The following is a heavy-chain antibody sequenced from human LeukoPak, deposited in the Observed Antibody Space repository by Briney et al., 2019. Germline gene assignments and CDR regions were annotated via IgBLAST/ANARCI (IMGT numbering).Heavy chain of an antibody. CDR3: VKWRLLYYFDY. J-gene: IGHJ4*02. D-gene: IGHD2-2*01. CDR2: ISGSGGST. Sequence: GGSLRLSCAASGFTFSSYAMSWVRQAPGKGLEWVSAISGSGGSTYYADSAKGRFTISRDNSKNTLYLQMNSLRAEDTAVYYCVKWRLLYYFDYWGQGTLVTVSS. CDR1: GFTFSSYA. V-gene: IGHV3-23*01.